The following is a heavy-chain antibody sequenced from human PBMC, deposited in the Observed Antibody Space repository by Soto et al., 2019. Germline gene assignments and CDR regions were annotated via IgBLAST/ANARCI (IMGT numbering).Heavy chain of an antibody. CDR2: IYHSEST. V-gene: IGHV4-30-2*01. J-gene: IGHJ4*01. CDR3: ASHRGNTFGPYDD. CDR1: GGSISSGGYS. Sequence: SETLSLTCAVSGGSISSGGYSWSRIRQPPGKGLEWIGYIYHSESTYYNPSLKSRDIISVDKSKNQFSLKLSSVTAADTAVYYCASHRGNTFGPYDDWGQGTQVTVSS. D-gene: IGHD3-16*01.